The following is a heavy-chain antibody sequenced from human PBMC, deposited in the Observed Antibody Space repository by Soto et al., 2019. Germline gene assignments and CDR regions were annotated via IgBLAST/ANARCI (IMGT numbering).Heavy chain of an antibody. V-gene: IGHV3-23*01. J-gene: IGHJ3*02. CDR3: AKKCPPRDAFDI. Sequence: EVQLLESGGGLVQPGGSLRLSCAVSGFTFRSYAMSWVRQAPGKGPEWVSVISAGGSNTYYAESVKGRFTISRDNSKNTLYLQMNSLRDWDTAVYYCAKKCPPRDAFDIWGQGTMVTVS. CDR1: GFTFRSYA. CDR2: ISAGGSNT.